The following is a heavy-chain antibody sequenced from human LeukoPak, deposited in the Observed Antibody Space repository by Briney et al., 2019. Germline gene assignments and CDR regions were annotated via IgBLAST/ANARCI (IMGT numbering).Heavy chain of an antibody. Sequence: ASVKVSCKASGYTFTSYGISWVRQAPGQGLEWMGWISAYNGNTNYAQKLQGRVTITTDTSTSTDYMELRSLRSDDTAVYYCARDDSDDYGDYGFDYWGQGTLVTVSS. CDR3: ARDDSDDYGDYGFDY. CDR1: GYTFTSYG. J-gene: IGHJ4*02. D-gene: IGHD4-17*01. V-gene: IGHV1-18*01. CDR2: ISAYNGNT.